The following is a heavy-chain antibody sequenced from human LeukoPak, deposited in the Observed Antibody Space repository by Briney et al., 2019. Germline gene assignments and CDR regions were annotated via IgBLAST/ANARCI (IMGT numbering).Heavy chain of an antibody. D-gene: IGHD3-10*01. CDR1: GFTFSSYS. CDR3: ARVGIKRNHPTYYYGSGKNY. Sequence: PGGSLRLSCAASGFTFSSYSMNWVRQAPGKGLEWVSYISSSSSTIYYADSVKGRFTISRDNAKNSLYLQMNSLRAEDTAVYYCARVGIKRNHPTYYYGSGKNYWGQGTLVTVSS. CDR2: ISSSSSTI. V-gene: IGHV3-48*04. J-gene: IGHJ4*02.